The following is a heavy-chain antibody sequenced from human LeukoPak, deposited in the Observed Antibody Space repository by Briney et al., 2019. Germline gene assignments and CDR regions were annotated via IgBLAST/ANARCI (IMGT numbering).Heavy chain of an antibody. J-gene: IGHJ3*02. CDR3: ARPKDYYDSSGYLWDDAFDI. V-gene: IGHV1-8*03. CDR1: GYTFTSYD. CDR2: MNPNSGKT. D-gene: IGHD3-22*01. Sequence: ASVKVSCKASGYTFTSYDISWVRQATGQGLEWMGWMNPNSGKTGYAQKFQGRVTITRNTSISTAYMELSSLRSEDTAVYYCARPKDYYDSSGYLWDDAFDIWGQGTMVTVSS.